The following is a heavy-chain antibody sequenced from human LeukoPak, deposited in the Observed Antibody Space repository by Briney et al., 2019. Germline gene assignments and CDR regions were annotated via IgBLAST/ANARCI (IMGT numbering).Heavy chain of an antibody. J-gene: IGHJ4*02. CDR1: GGSISSYY. D-gene: IGHD6-13*01. V-gene: IGHV4-59*01. CDR3: ARVGYLAAVDY. CDR2: IYYSGST. Sequence: SETLSLTCTVSGGSISSYYWSWIRQPPGKGLEWIGYIYYSGSTNYNPSLKSRVTISVDTSKNQFSLKLSSVTAADTAVYYCARVGYLAAVDYWGQGTLVTVSS.